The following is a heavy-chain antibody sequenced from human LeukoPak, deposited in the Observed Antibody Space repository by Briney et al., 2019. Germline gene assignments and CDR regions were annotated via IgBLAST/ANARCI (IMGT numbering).Heavy chain of an antibody. CDR2: VKSDGTAT. CDR3: VRKFATGD. V-gene: IGHV3-74*01. J-gene: IGHJ4*02. CDR1: GFAFSSHL. Sequence: GGSLRLSCAASGFAFSSHLMHWVRQAQGTGLVWVSSVKSDGTATNYADSVKGRFTISRDNAKNTLYLQMNSLRVEDTAVYYCVRKFATGDWGQGTLVTVSS. D-gene: IGHD1-14*01.